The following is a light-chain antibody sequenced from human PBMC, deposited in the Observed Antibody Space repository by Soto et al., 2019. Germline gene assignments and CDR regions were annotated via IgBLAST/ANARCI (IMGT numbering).Light chain of an antibody. CDR3: TSYTSSNTLV. CDR1: SSDVGGYDY. CDR2: EVS. J-gene: IGLJ1*01. Sequence: QSALTQPASVSGSPGQSITISCIGSSSDVGGYDYVSWYQQHPGNAPKFMIYEVSNRPSGVSNRFSGANSRNTASLTISGLQDEDEADYYCTSYTSSNTLVFGPGTKLTVL. V-gene: IGLV2-14*01.